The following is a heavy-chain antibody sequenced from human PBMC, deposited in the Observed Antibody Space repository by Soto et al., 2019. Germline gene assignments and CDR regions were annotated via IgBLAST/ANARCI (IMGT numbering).Heavy chain of an antibody. J-gene: IGHJ4*02. CDR1: GFNFKKFA. CDR3: AKADGEQWLLHHLDK. CDR2: ISCCGGST. D-gene: IGHD6-19*01. Sequence: GSLRLSCVASGFNFKKFAMSWVRQAPGEGLEWVSGISCCGGSTSYADSVKGRFSIARDDSTNTLSLQMNNLRVEDTAQYYCAKADGEQWLLHHLDKWGQGTLVTVFS. V-gene: IGHV3-23*01.